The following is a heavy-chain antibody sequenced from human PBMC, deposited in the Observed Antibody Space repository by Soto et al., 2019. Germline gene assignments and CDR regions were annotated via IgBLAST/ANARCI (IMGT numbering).Heavy chain of an antibody. V-gene: IGHV4-59*08. CDR3: ARHGFGSLHGRVDV. D-gene: IGHD3-10*01. J-gene: IGHJ6*02. Sequence: QVQLQESGPGLVKPSETLSLTCTVSGGSIPNFYCSWFRQPPGKGLECIGYVSSEGYSDYNLSLKRRVTMSMDTSKTQSPLMLEAVTVTDTAVYYCARHGFGSLHGRVDVWGQGPTVIVSS. CDR1: GGSIPNFY. CDR2: VSSEGYS.